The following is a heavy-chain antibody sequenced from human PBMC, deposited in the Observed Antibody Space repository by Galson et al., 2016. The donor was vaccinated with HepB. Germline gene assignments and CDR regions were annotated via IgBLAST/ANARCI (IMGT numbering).Heavy chain of an antibody. J-gene: IGHJ4*02. CDR1: GGSVSSHS. CDR2: IYYSGST. Sequence: SETLSLTCSVSGGSVSSHSWSWIRQPPGKGLEWIGYIYYSGSTNYNPSLKSRVTISVDTSKNQFSLKLSSVTEDTAVYYCARDLRGDYWGQGTRVTVSS. V-gene: IGHV4-59*02. CDR3: ARDLRGDY.